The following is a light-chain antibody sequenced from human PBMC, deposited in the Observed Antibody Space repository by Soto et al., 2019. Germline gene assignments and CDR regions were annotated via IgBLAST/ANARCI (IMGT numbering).Light chain of an antibody. V-gene: IGKV1-5*03. J-gene: IGKJ1*01. CDR1: EIISKW. Sequence: DIQITQSPSTLSASVGDRVTITCRASEIISKWLAWYQQKPGTAPKLLIYQASSLESGVPSRFSGSGSGTEFTLTISSLQPDDFATYYCQHYNSYSETFGQGTKVEIK. CDR3: QHYNSYSET. CDR2: QAS.